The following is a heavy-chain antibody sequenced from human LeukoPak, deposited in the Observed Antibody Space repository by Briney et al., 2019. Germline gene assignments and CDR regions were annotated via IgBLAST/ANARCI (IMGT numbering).Heavy chain of an antibody. D-gene: IGHD3-10*01. Sequence: PGGSLRLSCAASGFTFSSYAMSWVRQAPGKGLEWVSAISGSGGSTYYADSVRGRFTISRDNSKNSLYLQMNSLRAEDTAVYYCARESGPGGSGWGQGTLVTVSS. J-gene: IGHJ4*02. CDR3: ARESGPGGSG. V-gene: IGHV3-23*01. CDR1: GFTFSSYA. CDR2: ISGSGGST.